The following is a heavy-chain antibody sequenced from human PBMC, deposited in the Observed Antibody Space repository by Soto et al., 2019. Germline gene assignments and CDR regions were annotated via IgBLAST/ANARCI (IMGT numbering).Heavy chain of an antibody. Sequence: QVHLVQSGAEVKKPGASVKVSCKGSGYAFTTYGITWVRQAPGQGLEWIGWISAHNGNTNYAQKLQGRDTVTRDTSKSTAYMELRSLRSDDTAVYYCARGRYGDYWGQGALVTVSS. CDR2: ISAHNGNT. J-gene: IGHJ4*02. CDR1: GYAFTTYG. CDR3: ARGRYGDY. V-gene: IGHV1-18*01. D-gene: IGHD1-1*01.